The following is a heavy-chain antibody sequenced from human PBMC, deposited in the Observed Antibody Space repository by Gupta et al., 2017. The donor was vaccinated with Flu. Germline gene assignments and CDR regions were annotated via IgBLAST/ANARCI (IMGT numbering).Heavy chain of an antibody. D-gene: IGHD1-26*01. CDR2: ISRGSSYT. Sequence: QVHLVESGGGLVKPGGSLRLSRTSSGFTFSDHYMSWIRQAPGKGLEWVAYISRGSSYTNYGDSVEGRFTISRDNAQNSLLLQMNSLRVEDTAIYYCASEGPSGGYWGQGTLVTVS. CDR3: ASEGPSGGY. V-gene: IGHV3-11*05. CDR1: GFTFSDHY. J-gene: IGHJ4*02.